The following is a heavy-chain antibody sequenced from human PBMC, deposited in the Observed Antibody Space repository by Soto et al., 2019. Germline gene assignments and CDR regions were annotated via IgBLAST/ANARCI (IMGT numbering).Heavy chain of an antibody. J-gene: IGHJ6*03. D-gene: IGHD2-2*01. CDR1: GFTFSSYA. V-gene: IGHV3-23*01. Sequence: EVQLLESGGGLVQPGGSLRLSCAASGFTFSSYAMSWVRQAPGKGLEWVSAISGSGGSTYYADSVKGRFTISRDNSNNTLYLQMNSLRAEDTAVYYCASRYCSSTSCYVYYYYYMDVWGKGTTVTVSS. CDR3: ASRYCSSTSCYVYYYYYMDV. CDR2: ISGSGGST.